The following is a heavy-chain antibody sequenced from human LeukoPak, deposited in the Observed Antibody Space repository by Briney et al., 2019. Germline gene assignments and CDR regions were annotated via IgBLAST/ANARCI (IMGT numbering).Heavy chain of an antibody. J-gene: IGHJ6*02. V-gene: IGHV4-34*01. CDR2: INHVGST. Sequence: SETLSLTCAVYGGSFSGYYWTWIRQPPGKGLEWIGEINHVGSTKYNPSLKSRATMSVDPSKNQFSLKLSAVTAADTAFYYCARGRNNQITMIRGPNHYFGLDFWGQGTTVIVSS. CDR1: GGSFSGYY. D-gene: IGHD3-10*01. CDR3: ARGRNNQITMIRGPNHYFGLDF.